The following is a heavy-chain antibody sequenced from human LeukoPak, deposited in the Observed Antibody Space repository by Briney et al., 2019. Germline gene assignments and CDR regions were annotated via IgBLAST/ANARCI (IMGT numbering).Heavy chain of an antibody. V-gene: IGHV4-59*08. J-gene: IGHJ4*02. Sequence: SETLSLTCTVSGGSISSYYWSWIRQPPGKGLEWIGYIYYSGSTKYNPSLKSRVAISVDTSKNQFSLKLSSVTAADTAVYYCARHEDGYCSSTSCYGNWGQGTLVTVSS. D-gene: IGHD2-2*03. CDR2: IYYSGST. CDR1: GGSISSYY. CDR3: ARHEDGYCSSTSCYGN.